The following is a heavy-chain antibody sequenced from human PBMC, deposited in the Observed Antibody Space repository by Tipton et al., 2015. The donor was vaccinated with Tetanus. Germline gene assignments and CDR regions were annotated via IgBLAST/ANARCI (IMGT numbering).Heavy chain of an antibody. J-gene: IGHJ4*02. CDR1: GGSISRYY. D-gene: IGHD5-24*01. Sequence: TLSLTCTVSGGSISRYYWSWIRQPPGKGLEWIGYIYYSGSTNYNPSVKSRVTISVDTSKNQFTLKLRSVTAADTAVYYCARFDGYMDKWGQGTLVTVSS. CDR3: ARFDGYMDK. V-gene: IGHV4-59*07. CDR2: IYYSGST.